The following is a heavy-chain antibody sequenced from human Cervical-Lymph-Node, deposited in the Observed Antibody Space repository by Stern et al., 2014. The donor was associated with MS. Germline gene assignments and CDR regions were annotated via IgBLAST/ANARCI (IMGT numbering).Heavy chain of an antibody. Sequence: QITLQESGPALVKPTQTLTLTCTFSGFSLSTSGMCVSWIRQSPGKALEWLARIDWDDTKYYNTTLRSRLTISKATSKTQVVLTVTNMDPVDTATYYCARIQTTRYYYGMDVWGQGTTVTVSS. CDR3: ARIQTTRYYYGMDV. V-gene: IGHV2-70*15. CDR2: IDWDDTK. D-gene: IGHD2-2*01. CDR1: GFSLSTSGMC. J-gene: IGHJ6*02.